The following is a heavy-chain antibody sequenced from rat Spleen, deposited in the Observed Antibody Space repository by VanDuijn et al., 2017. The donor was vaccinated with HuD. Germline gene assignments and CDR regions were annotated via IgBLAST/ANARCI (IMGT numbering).Heavy chain of an antibody. V-gene: IGHV5-31*01. D-gene: IGHD1-6*01. J-gene: IGHJ3*01. CDR3: TTYSDYATSPFAF. CDR2: ISNARGIT. Sequence: EVQLVESGGGLVQPGRSLKLSCAASGFTFNNYWMTWVRQAPGMGLEWVASISNARGITYYADPVKGRFTISRDTAQNTLYLQMNSLRSEDTATYYCTTYSDYATSPFAFWGRGALVTVSS. CDR1: GFTFNNYW.